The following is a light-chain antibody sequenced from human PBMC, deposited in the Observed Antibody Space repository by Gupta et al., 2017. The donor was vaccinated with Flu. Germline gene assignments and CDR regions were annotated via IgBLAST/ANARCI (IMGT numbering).Light chain of an antibody. J-gene: IGLJ1*01. Sequence: SYELTQLPLVSVSPGQTASITCSGDKLGDKYASWYQQKPGQSPVLVIYQDSKRPSGIPERFSGSNSGTTATLTIRGTQAMDEADYYCQAWDSSTVVFGTGTKVTVL. V-gene: IGLV3-1*01. CDR3: QAWDSSTVV. CDR1: KLGDKY. CDR2: QDS.